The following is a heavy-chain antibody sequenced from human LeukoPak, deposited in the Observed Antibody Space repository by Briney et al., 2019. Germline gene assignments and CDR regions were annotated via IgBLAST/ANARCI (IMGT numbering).Heavy chain of an antibody. CDR1: GYTFTSYY. Sequence: ASVKVSCKASGYTFTSYYMHWVRQAPGQGLEWMGGIIPIFGTANYAQKFQGRVTITADESTSTAYMELSSLRSEDTAVYYCARDDYGGNPFGIAWGQGTLVTVSS. J-gene: IGHJ5*02. CDR3: ARDDYGGNPFGIA. CDR2: IIPIFGTA. V-gene: IGHV1-69*13. D-gene: IGHD4-23*01.